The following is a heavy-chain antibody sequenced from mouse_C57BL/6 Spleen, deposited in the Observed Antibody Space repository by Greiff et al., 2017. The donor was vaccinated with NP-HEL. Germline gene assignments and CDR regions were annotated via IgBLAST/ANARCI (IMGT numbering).Heavy chain of an antibody. CDR1: GFTFSSYG. Sequence: EVQLVESGGDLVKPGGSLKLSCAASGFTFSSYGMSWVRQTPDKRLEWVATISSGGSYTYYPDSVKGRFTISRDNAKNTLYLQMSSLKSEDTAMYYCATETAQATSWFAYWGQGTLVTVSA. CDR3: ATETAQATSWFAY. J-gene: IGHJ3*01. D-gene: IGHD3-2*02. V-gene: IGHV5-6*01. CDR2: ISSGGSYT.